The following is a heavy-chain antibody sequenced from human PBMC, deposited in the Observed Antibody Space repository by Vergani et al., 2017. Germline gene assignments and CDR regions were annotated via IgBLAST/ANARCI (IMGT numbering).Heavy chain of an antibody. D-gene: IGHD6-6*01. CDR1: GYTFTGYY. V-gene: IGHV1-2*06. CDR3: AREGWAAARPRWDWFDP. Sequence: QVQLVQSGAEVKKPGASVKVSCKASGYTFTGYYMHWVRQAPGQGLEWMGRINPISGGTNYAQKFQGRVTMTRDTSISPAYMELSRLRSDETAVYYWAREGWAAARPRWDWFDPWGQGTLVTVSS. J-gene: IGHJ5*02. CDR2: INPISGGT.